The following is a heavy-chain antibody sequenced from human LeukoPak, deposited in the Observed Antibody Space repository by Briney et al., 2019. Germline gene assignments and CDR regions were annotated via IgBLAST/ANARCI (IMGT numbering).Heavy chain of an antibody. V-gene: IGHV3-30*04. J-gene: IGHJ4*02. CDR1: GFTFSSYA. CDR2: ISYDGTSE. D-gene: IGHD3-22*01. Sequence: GRSLRLSCAASGFTFSSYAIHWVRQALGKGLEWVADISYDGTSEYYADSVKGRFTTSRDNSKNTLYLQMNSLRAEDTAVYYCARARQNPSGYHPSYFDYWGQGTLVTVSS. CDR3: ARARQNPSGYHPSYFDY.